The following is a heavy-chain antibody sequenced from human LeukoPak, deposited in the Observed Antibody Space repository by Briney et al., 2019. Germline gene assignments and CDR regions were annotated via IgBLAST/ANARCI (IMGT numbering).Heavy chain of an antibody. CDR3: ARAGIAAAGTYYYYAMDV. D-gene: IGHD6-13*01. Sequence: PSQTLSLTCTVSGGSISSGGYYWSWIPQHPGKGLVWIGYIYYSGSTYYNPSLKSRVTISVDTSKNQFSLKLSSVTAADTAVYYCARAGIAAAGTYYYYAMDVWGQGTTVTVSS. CDR2: IYYSGST. V-gene: IGHV4-31*03. J-gene: IGHJ6*02. CDR1: GGSISSGGYY.